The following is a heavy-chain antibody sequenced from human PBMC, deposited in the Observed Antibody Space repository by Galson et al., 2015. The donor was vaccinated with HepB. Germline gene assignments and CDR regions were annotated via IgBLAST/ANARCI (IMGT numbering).Heavy chain of an antibody. J-gene: IGHJ6*02. D-gene: IGHD6-13*01. CDR3: AREQQLVSLPDYYYGMDV. CDR2: INPSGGST. CDR1: GYTFTSYY. Sequence: SVKVSCKASGYTFTSYYMHWVRQAPGQGLEWMGIINPSGGSTSYAQKFQGRVTMTRDTSTSTVYMELSSLRSEDTAVYYCAREQQLVSLPDYYYGMDVWGQGTTVTVSS. V-gene: IGHV1-46*01.